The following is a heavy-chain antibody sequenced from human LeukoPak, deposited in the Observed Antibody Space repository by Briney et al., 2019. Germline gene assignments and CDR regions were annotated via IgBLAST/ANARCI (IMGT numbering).Heavy chain of an antibody. J-gene: IGHJ5*02. V-gene: IGHV1-46*01. CDR2: INPSGGST. CDR1: GYTFTKYG. CDR3: ARDGGYNWFDP. D-gene: IGHD3-16*01. Sequence: GASVKVSCKASGYTFTKYGVSWVRQAPGQGLEWMGIINPSGGSTSYAQKFQGRVTMTRDMSTSTVYMELSSLRSEDTAVYYCARDGGYNWFDPWGQGTLVTVSS.